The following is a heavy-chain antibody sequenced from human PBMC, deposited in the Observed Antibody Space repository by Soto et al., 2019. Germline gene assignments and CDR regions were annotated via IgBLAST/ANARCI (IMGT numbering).Heavy chain of an antibody. D-gene: IGHD3-22*01. J-gene: IGHJ4*02. V-gene: IGHV4-39*01. CDR3: ASAYYYDSSGGYFDY. Sequence: SETLSLTCTVSGGSISGSSYYWGWIRQPPGKGLEWIGSIYYSGSTYYYPSLKSRVTISLDTSKNQFSLKLSSVTAADTAVYYCASAYYYDSSGGYFDYWGQGTLVTVSS. CDR2: IYYSGST. CDR1: GGSISGSSYY.